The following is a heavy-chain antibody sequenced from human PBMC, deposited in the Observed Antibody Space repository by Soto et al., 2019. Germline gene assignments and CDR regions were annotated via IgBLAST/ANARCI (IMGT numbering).Heavy chain of an antibody. D-gene: IGHD1-26*01. Sequence: GGSLILSCAASGFTFSSSAMKWVRQAPGKGLEWVSAISGSGGSTYYADSVKGRFTISRDNSKNTLYLQMNSLRAEDTAVYYCAKDSGSFPYGMDVWGQGTTVTVSS. CDR2: ISGSGGST. V-gene: IGHV3-23*01. J-gene: IGHJ6*02. CDR3: AKDSGSFPYGMDV. CDR1: GFTFSSSA.